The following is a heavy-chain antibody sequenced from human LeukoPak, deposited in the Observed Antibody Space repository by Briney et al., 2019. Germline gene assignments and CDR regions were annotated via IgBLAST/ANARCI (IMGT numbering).Heavy chain of an antibody. CDR3: AKETASGSYYKYYYYYGMDV. CDR1: GFTFSGYA. D-gene: IGHD3-10*01. J-gene: IGHJ6*02. V-gene: IGHV3-23*01. CDR2: FSGSGGST. Sequence: GGSLRLSCAASGFTFSGYAMSWVRQAPGKGLEWVSAFSGSGGSTYYADSVKGRFTISRDNSKNTLYLQMNSLRAEDTAVYYCAKETASGSYYKYYYYYGMDVWGQGTTVTVSS.